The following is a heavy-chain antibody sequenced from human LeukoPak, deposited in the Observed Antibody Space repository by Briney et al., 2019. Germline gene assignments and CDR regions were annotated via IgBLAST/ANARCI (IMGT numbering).Heavy chain of an antibody. Sequence: SETLSLTCTVSGGSISSSSYYWGWIRQPPGKGLEWIGSIYYSGGTYYNPSLKSRVTISVDTSKNQFSLKLSSVTAADTAVYYCARHPGRFCSSTSCPNWFDPWGQGTLVTVSS. D-gene: IGHD2-2*01. V-gene: IGHV4-39*01. CDR2: IYYSGGT. J-gene: IGHJ5*02. CDR1: GGSISSSSYY. CDR3: ARHPGRFCSSTSCPNWFDP.